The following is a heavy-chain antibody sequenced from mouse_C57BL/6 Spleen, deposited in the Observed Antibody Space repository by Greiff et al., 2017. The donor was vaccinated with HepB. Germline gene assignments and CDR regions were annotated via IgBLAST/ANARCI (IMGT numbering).Heavy chain of an antibody. D-gene: IGHD2-1*01. Sequence: DVKLVESGGGLVQPGGSLSLSCAASGFTFTDYYMSWVRQPPGKALEWLGFIRNKANGYTTEYSASVKGRFTISRDNSQSILYLQMNALRAEDSATYYCARYEGNYLAWFAYWGQGTLVTVSA. CDR3: ARYEGNYLAWFAY. CDR2: IRNKANGYTT. CDR1: GFTFTDYY. V-gene: IGHV7-3*01. J-gene: IGHJ3*01.